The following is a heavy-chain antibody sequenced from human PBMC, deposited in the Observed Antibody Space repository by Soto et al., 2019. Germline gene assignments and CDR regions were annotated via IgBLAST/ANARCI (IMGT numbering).Heavy chain of an antibody. CDR2: ISHDGGAV. Sequence: QVQLVESGGGVVQTGRSLRLSCAASGFSFSTTGMHWVRQAPGKGLEWVAMISHDGGAVHFADSVKGRFTISRDDSTNTLYLQMNSLSPEDTAVYYCAKDLYSSDWFNFFDSWGQGSLVTVSS. CDR1: GFSFSTTG. J-gene: IGHJ5*01. V-gene: IGHV3-30*18. D-gene: IGHD6-19*01. CDR3: AKDLYSSDWFNFFDS.